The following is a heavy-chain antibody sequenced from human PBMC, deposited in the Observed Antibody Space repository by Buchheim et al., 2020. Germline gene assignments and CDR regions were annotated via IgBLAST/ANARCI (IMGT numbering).Heavy chain of an antibody. CDR3: ARVEQQLVRYYYGMDV. V-gene: IGHV1-46*01. D-gene: IGHD6-13*01. CDR2: INPSGGST. Sequence: QVQLVQSGAEVKKPGASVKVSCKASGYTFTSYYMHWVRQAPGQGLEWLGIINPSGGSTSYAQKFQGRVTMTRDTSTSPVYMELSSLRSEDTAVYYCARVEQQLVRYYYGMDVWGQGTT. J-gene: IGHJ6*02. CDR1: GYTFTSYY.